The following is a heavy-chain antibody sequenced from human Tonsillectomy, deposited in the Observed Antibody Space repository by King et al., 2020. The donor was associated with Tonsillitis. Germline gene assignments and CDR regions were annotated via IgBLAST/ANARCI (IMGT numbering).Heavy chain of an antibody. CDR2: IFYNGIT. Sequence: VQLQESGPGLVKPSETLSLTCNVSGVSLSRYYWSWIRQPPGKRLEWIGYIFYNGITSYSPSLKSRVTLSVDTSKNQFSLKLTSVTAADTAVYYCARRSHYYDISGRHPDASDVWGRGTMVTVSS. D-gene: IGHD3-22*01. CDR3: ARRSHYYDISGRHPDASDV. CDR1: GVSLSRYY. J-gene: IGHJ3*01. V-gene: IGHV4-59*08.